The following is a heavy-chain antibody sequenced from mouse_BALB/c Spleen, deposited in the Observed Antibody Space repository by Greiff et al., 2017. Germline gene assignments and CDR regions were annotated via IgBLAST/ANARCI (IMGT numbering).Heavy chain of an antibody. CDR2: IDTSDSYT. V-gene: IGHV1-69*01. D-gene: IGHD2-10*02. J-gene: IGHJ4*01. Sequence: QVQLQQPGAELVMPGASVKMSCKASGYTFTDYWMHWVKQRPGQGLEWIGAIDTSDSYTSYNQKFKGKATLTVDESSSTAYLQLSSLTSEDSAVYYCARKGYGKDYAMDYWGQGTSVTVSS. CDR1: GYTFTDYW. CDR3: ARKGYGKDYAMDY.